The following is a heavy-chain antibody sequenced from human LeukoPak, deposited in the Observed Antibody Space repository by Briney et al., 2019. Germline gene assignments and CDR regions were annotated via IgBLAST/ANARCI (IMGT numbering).Heavy chain of an antibody. CDR2: INPSGGST. V-gene: IGHV1-46*01. CDR3: ARGPRITLVRGGQWYFYMDV. D-gene: IGHD3-10*01. J-gene: IGHJ6*03. Sequence: ASVKVSCKASGYTFTSYYMHWVRQAPGQGLEWMGIINPSGGSTSYAQKFQGRVTMTRDTSTSTVYMELSSLRSDDTAVYYCARGPRITLVRGGQWYFYMDVWGKGTTVTVSS. CDR1: GYTFTSYY.